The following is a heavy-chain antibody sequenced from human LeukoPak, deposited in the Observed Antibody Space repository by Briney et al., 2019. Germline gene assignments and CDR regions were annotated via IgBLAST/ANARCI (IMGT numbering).Heavy chain of an antibody. V-gene: IGHV4-34*01. Sequence: SETLSLTCAVYGGSFSGYYWSWIRQPPGKGLEWIGEINHSGSTNYNPSLKSRVTISVDTSKNPFSLKLSSVTAADTAVYYCARGRGSGWAKSSYFDYWGQGTLVTVSS. D-gene: IGHD6-19*01. CDR2: INHSGST. CDR3: ARGRGSGWAKSSYFDY. CDR1: GGSFSGYY. J-gene: IGHJ4*02.